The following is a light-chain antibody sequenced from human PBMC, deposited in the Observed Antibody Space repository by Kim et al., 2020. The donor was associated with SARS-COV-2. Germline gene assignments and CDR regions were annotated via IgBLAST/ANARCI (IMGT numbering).Light chain of an antibody. Sequence: ACVGDRVNITCRASQSIRTHLNWYQQRVGRATKLLISAASSLESGVPSRFTGSGSGTDFALTISSLQPEDCATYYCQQSYRSPITFGGGTKVDIK. V-gene: IGKV1-39*01. J-gene: IGKJ4*01. CDR1: QSIRTH. CDR3: QQSYRSPIT. CDR2: AAS.